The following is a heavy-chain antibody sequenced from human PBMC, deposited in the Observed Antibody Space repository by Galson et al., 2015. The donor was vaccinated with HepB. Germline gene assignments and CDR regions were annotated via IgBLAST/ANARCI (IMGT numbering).Heavy chain of an antibody. V-gene: IGHV1-18*01. CDR3: ARDGIRGDFFDY. D-gene: IGHD7-27*01. J-gene: IGHJ4*02. Sequence: SVKVSCKASSYAFTSHGLSWVRQAPGQGLEWMGWINPHTGNTDYGQKFEGRVTLPPDTSTTTAYMELRSLKSGDTALYFLARDGIRGDFFDYWGQGTRVTVSS. CDR1: SYAFTSHG. CDR2: INPHTGNT.